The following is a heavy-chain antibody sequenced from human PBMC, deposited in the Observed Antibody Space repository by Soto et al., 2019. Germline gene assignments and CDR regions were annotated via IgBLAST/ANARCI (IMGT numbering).Heavy chain of an antibody. Sequence: SETLSLTCTVSGDSISRYYWSWTRQPPGKGLEWIGYVYFSGSINYNPSLKSRVTISLDTSKNQFSLKLSSVTAADTAVYYCAREAGYGSGSYYNGLNWFDPWGQGTLVTVSS. V-gene: IGHV4-59*12. CDR2: VYFSGSI. CDR1: GDSISRYY. CDR3: AREAGYGSGSYYNGLNWFDP. D-gene: IGHD3-10*01. J-gene: IGHJ5*02.